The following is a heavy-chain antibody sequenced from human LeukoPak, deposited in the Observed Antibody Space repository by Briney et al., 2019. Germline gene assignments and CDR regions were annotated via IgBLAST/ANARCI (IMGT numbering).Heavy chain of an antibody. CDR2: ISHSDDST. D-gene: IGHD2-15*01. V-gene: IGHV3-23*01. J-gene: IGHJ4*02. CDR3: AKVSSQGYCSGGSCYFSGELDY. CDR1: GFTFSSYA. Sequence: GGSLRLSCEASGFTFSSYAMSWVRQAPGKGLEWVSGISHSDDSTYYADSVKGRFTISRDNSKNTLYLLINRLRAEDTAVYYCAKVSSQGYCSGGSCYFSGELDYWGQGTLVTVSS.